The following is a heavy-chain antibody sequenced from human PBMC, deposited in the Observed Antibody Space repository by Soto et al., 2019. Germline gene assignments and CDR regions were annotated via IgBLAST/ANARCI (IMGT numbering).Heavy chain of an antibody. J-gene: IGHJ6*02. CDR2: IHQSGGT. V-gene: IGHV4-34*01. Sequence: RSLTCAIYGGSFSDHYSTWIRQSPGKGLEWIGEIHQSGGTNYNPSLKGRATISLDTAMNLFSLKLTSVTAADTAVYYCARGRPFYYYGLDLWGQGTPVTVSS. CDR1: GGSFSDHY. CDR3: ARGRPFYYYGLDL.